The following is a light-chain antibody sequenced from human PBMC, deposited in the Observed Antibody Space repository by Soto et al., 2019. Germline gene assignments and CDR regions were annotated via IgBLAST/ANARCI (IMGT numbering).Light chain of an antibody. Sequence: QSALTHPASVSGSPGQSITISCTGTSSDVGGYNYVSWYQQHSGKAPKLMISEVSNRPSGVSNRFSGSKSGTSASLAITGLQAEDEADYYCQSYDTSPSGYVFGTGTKVTVL. V-gene: IGLV2-14*01. J-gene: IGLJ1*01. CDR3: QSYDTSPSGYV. CDR2: EVS. CDR1: SSDVGGYNY.